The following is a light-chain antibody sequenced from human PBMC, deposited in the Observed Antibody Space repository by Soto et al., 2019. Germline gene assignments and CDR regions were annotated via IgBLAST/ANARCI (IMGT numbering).Light chain of an antibody. CDR2: GAA. J-gene: IGKJ4*01. CDR1: RGVNSY. V-gene: IGKV3-15*01. Sequence: ETVLTPSPATLSECPGEGATPSSGAGRGVNSYLAGYEQKPGQAPRLLIPGAAAGATGIPARFRGSGSGTEFPLTISSLQSEDFAVYYCQQYNQWPLTFGGGTKV. CDR3: QQYNQWPLT.